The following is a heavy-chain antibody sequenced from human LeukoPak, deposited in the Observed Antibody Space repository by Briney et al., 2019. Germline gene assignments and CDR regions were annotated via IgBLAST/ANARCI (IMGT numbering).Heavy chain of an antibody. CDR2: IHNSEST. D-gene: IGHD1-14*01. CDR3: AREYVMYTFDL. Sequence: SETLSLTCSVSGGSISTYNWCWIRQPPGKGLEWIGYIHNSESTDYNPSLKSRVAISVDASKKQFSLTLSSVTAADTAMYYCAREYVMYTFDLWGPGTMVTVSS. J-gene: IGHJ3*01. CDR1: GGSISTYN. V-gene: IGHV4-59*01.